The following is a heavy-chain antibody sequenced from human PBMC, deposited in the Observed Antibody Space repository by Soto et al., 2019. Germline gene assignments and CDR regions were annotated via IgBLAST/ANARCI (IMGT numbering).Heavy chain of an antibody. V-gene: IGHV3-23*01. D-gene: IGHD3-10*01. J-gene: IGHJ5*02. CDR2: ISGSGGST. CDR3: ATWGRSGSYLLTSNWFDT. CDR1: GFTFSSYA. Sequence: GGSLRLSCAASGFTFSSYAMSWVRQAPGKGLEWVSAISGSGGSTYYADSVKGLFTISRDNSKNTLYLQMNSLRAEDTAVYYCATWGRSGSYLLTSNWFDTWGQGTMVTVYS.